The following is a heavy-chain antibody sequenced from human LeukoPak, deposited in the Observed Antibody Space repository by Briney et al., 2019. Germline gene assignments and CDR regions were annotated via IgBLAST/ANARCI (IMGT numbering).Heavy chain of an antibody. CDR1: GYTFTGYY. D-gene: IGHD4-17*01. CDR2: INPNSAGT. J-gene: IGHJ4*02. CDR3: AREDDGDYDRYYFDY. Sequence: ASVKVSCKASGYTFTGYYMHWVRQAPGQGLEWMGWINPNSAGTNYAQKFQGRVTMTRDTSISTAYMELSRLRSDDTAVYYCAREDDGDYDRYYFDYWGQGTLVTVSS. V-gene: IGHV1-2*02.